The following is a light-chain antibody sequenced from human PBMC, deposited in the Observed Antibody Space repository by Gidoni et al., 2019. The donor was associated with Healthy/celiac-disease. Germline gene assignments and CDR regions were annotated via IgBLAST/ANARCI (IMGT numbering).Light chain of an antibody. CDR1: SSDVGGYNY. CDR2: DVS. CDR3: SSYTSSSTLVV. J-gene: IGLJ2*01. Sequence: QSALTQPAPASGSPGQPITIPCTGTSSDVGGYNYVSWYQQHPGKAPKLMIYDVSNRPSGVSNRFSGSKSGNTASLTISGLQAEDEADYYCSSYTSSSTLVVFGGGTKLTVL. V-gene: IGLV2-14*01.